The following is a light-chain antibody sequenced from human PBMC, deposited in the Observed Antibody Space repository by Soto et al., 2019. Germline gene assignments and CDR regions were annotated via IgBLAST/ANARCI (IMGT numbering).Light chain of an antibody. CDR1: QGIRNG. CDR2: AAS. CDR3: LQDYNYPFT. V-gene: IGKV1-6*01. J-gene: IGKJ3*01. Sequence: AIQMTQSPSSLSASVGDRVTITCRASQGIRNGLGWYQQKPGKAPKLLICAASSLQSGVPSSFSGSGSGTDSTLTISSLQPEDFATYYCLQDYNYPFTFGPGTKVDIK.